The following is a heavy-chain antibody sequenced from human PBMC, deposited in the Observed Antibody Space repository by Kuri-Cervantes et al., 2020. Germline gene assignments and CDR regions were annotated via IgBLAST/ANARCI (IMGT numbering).Heavy chain of an antibody. CDR3: ASAHLIISLLKN. J-gene: IGHJ4*02. V-gene: IGHV1-2*02. CDR1: GGTFSSYA. D-gene: IGHD2-15*01. Sequence: ASVKVSCKASGGTFSSYAITWVRQAPGQGLEWMGWINPNSGGTNYAQKLQGRVTMTRDTSISTAYMELSRLRSDDTAVYYCASAHLIISLLKNWGQGTLVTVSS. CDR2: INPNSGGT.